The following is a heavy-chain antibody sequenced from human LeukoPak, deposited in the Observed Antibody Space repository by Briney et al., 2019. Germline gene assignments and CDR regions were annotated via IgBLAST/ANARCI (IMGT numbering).Heavy chain of an antibody. CDR2: IIPIFGTA. V-gene: IGHV1-69*13. CDR3: ARSPRPSRCGGDCYGD. D-gene: IGHD2-21*02. Sequence: SVKVSCKASGGTFSSYAISWVRQAPGQGLEWMGGIIPIFGTANYAQKFQGRVTITADESTSTAYMELSSLRSEDTAVYYCARSPRPSRCGGDCYGDWGQGTLVTVSS. CDR1: GGTFSSYA. J-gene: IGHJ4*02.